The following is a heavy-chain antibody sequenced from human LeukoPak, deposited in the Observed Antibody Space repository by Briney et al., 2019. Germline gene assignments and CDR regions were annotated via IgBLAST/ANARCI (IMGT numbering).Heavy chain of an antibody. V-gene: IGHV4-34*01. CDR1: GGSFSGYY. CDR3: AITGDYYGSGSYYNPSYYYYYGMDV. D-gene: IGHD3-10*01. Sequence: SETLSLTCAVYGGSFSGYYWSWIRQPPGKGLEWIGEINHSGSTNYNPSLKSRVTISVDTSKNQFSLKLSSVTAADTAVYYCAITGDYYGSGSYYNPSYYYYYGMDVWGQGTTVTVSS. CDR2: INHSGST. J-gene: IGHJ6*02.